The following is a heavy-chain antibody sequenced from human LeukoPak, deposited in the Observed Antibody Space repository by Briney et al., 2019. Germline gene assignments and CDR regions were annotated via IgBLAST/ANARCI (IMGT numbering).Heavy chain of an antibody. CDR2: ISYDGSNK. CDR3: AKDSGFRYFDL. Sequence: GGSLRLSCAASGFTFSSYGMHWVRQAPGKGLEWVAVISYDGSNKYYADSVKGRFTISRDNSKNTLYLQMNSLRAEDTAVYYCAKDSGFRYFDLWGRGTLVTVSS. J-gene: IGHJ2*01. CDR1: GFTFSSYG. D-gene: IGHD3-10*01. V-gene: IGHV3-30*18.